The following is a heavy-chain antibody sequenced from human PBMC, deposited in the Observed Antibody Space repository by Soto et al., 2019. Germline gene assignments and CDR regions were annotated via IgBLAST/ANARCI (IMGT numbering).Heavy chain of an antibody. V-gene: IGHV3-33*01. Sequence: GGSLRLSCAASGFTFSRYGFLWVRQAPGKGLEWVALIWHDGTRENYAESVKGRFPISRDNSKNTVFLQLDSLRAEDTAVYHCGRDLSIGAPEYWRQGTPVTVYS. J-gene: IGHJ4*02. CDR3: GRDLSIGAPEY. D-gene: IGHD6-6*01. CDR1: GFTFSRYG. CDR2: IWHDGTRE.